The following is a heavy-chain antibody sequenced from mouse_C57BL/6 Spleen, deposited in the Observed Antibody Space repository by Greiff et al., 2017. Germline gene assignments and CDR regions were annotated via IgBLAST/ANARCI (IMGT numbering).Heavy chain of an antibody. CDR1: GFTFSSYG. D-gene: IGHD2-1*01. J-gene: IGHJ2*01. CDR3: ARHGDYGNFYFDY. Sequence: EVNVVESGGDLVKPGGSLKLSCAASGFTFSSYGMSWVRQTPDKRLEWVATISSGGSYTYYPDSVKGRFTISRDNAKNTLYLQMSSLKSEDTAMYYCARHGDYGNFYFDYWGQGTTLTVSS. CDR2: ISSGGSYT. V-gene: IGHV5-6*01.